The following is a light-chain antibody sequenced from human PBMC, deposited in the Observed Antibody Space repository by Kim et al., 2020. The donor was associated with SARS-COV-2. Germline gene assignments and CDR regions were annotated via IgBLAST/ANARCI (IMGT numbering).Light chain of an antibody. CDR2: RNK. J-gene: IGLJ7*01. CDR1: SSNIRSSY. Sequence: QRVIISCSGSSSNIRSSYEYWYQQLPGTGPKLLIFRNKQRPSGVPDRFSGSKSGTSASLAISGRRSEDEDDYYCAAWDDRRSGQAVFGGGTQLTVL. CDR3: AAWDDRRSGQAV. V-gene: IGLV1-47*01.